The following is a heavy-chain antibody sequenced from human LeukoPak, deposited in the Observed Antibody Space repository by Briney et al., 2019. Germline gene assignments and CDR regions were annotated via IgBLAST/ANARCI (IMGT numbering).Heavy chain of an antibody. CDR3: ARRPRRGGSPPSDNWFDP. V-gene: IGHV5-51*01. J-gene: IGHJ5*02. CDR1: GYSFTSYW. Sequence: GESLKISCKGSGYSFTSYWIGWVRQMPGKGLEWMGIIYPGDSDTRYSPSFQGQVTISADKSISTAYLQWSSLKAPDTAMYYCARRPRRGGSPPSDNWFDPWGQGTLVTVSS. D-gene: IGHD3-16*01. CDR2: IYPGDSDT.